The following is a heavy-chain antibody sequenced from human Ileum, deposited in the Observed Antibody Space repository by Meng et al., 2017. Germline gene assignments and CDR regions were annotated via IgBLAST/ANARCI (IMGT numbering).Heavy chain of an antibody. V-gene: IGHV3-74*01. CDR2: INRDGTST. CDR1: GFTFSNYW. D-gene: IGHD1-26*01. J-gene: IGHJ4*02. CDR3: SRDLSSEWELVG. Sequence: EVQLVESGGVLVQPGGSLSLSCAASGFTFSNYWMHWVRQAPGKGLVWVSRINRDGTSTSYADSLEGRFSISRDNAKNTLYLQMNNLRPEDTAVYYCSRDLSSEWELVGWGQGTLVTVSS.